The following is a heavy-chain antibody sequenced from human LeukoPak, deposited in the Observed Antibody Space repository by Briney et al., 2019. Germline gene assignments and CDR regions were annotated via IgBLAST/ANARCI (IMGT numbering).Heavy chain of an antibody. Sequence: SETLSLTCTVSGGSISSYYWSWIRQPAGKGLEWIGRIYTSGSTNYNPPLTSRVTMSVDTSKNQFSLKLSSVTAADTAVYYCASSDYYDSSGYYRNWGQGILVTVSS. CDR3: ASSDYYDSSGYYRN. J-gene: IGHJ4*02. D-gene: IGHD3-22*01. CDR2: IYTSGST. V-gene: IGHV4-4*07. CDR1: GGSISSYY.